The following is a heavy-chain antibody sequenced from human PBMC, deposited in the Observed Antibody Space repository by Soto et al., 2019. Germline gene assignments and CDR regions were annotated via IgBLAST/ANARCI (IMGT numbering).Heavy chain of an antibody. D-gene: IGHD2-8*02. V-gene: IGHV1-3*01. CDR1: GYTFTSYA. Sequence: QVQLVQSGAEVKKPGASVKVACKASGYTFTSYAMHWVRQAPGQRLDWMGWINAGNGNTKYSQKFQGRVTITRDTPASTAYMELSSLRSEDTAVYYCARGGVAYAPPYYSYYYMDVWGKGTTVTVSS. CDR2: INAGNGNT. J-gene: IGHJ6*03. CDR3: ARGGVAYAPPYYSYYYMDV.